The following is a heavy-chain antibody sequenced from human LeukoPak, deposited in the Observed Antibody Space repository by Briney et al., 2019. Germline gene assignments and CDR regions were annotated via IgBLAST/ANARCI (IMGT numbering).Heavy chain of an antibody. J-gene: IGHJ4*02. D-gene: IGHD3-22*01. CDR2: IYPGDSDT. Sequence: GGSLQISCQGSGYSFTSYWIGWVRQLPGKGLEWMGIIYPGDSDTRYSPSFQGQVTISADKSISTAYLQWSSLKASDTAMYYCARTYYYDSSGYYYGYWGQGTLVTVSS. CDR3: ARTYYYDSSGYYYGY. CDR1: GYSFTSYW. V-gene: IGHV5-51*01.